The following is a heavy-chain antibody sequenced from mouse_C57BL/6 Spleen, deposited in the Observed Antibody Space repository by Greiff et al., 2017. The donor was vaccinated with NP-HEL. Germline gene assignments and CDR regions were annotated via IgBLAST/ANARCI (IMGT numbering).Heavy chain of an antibody. Sequence: QVQLQQSGPELVKPGASVKISCKASGYAFSSSWMNWVKQRPGKGLEWIGRIYPGDGDTNYNGKFKGKATLTADKSSSTAYMQLSSLTSEDSAVYFCAKHPGGYWYFDVWGTGTTVTVSS. D-gene: IGHD4-1*01. J-gene: IGHJ1*03. V-gene: IGHV1-82*01. CDR2: IYPGDGDT. CDR3: AKHPGGYWYFDV. CDR1: GYAFSSSW.